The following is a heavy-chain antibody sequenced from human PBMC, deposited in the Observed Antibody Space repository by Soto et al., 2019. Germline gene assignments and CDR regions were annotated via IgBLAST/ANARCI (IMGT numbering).Heavy chain of an antibody. CDR1: GFTFSSHW. CDR3: SRVYYDYIWGSYPLGY. Sequence: EVQLVESGGGLVQPGGSLRLSCAASGFTFSSHWMSWVRQAPGKGLEWLASIKQDGSEKHYVDSVKGRFTISRDNAQNSLYLQMKSLRVEDTAVFYWSRVYYDYIWGSYPLGYWGQGTLGNVSS. CDR2: IKQDGSEK. J-gene: IGHJ4*02. V-gene: IGHV3-7*01. D-gene: IGHD3-16*02.